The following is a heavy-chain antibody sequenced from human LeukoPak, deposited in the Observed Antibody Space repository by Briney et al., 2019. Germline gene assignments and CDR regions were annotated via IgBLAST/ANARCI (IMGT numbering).Heavy chain of an antibody. D-gene: IGHD6-13*01. CDR1: GYTFTSYD. CDR3: ARAAAALIFDY. V-gene: IGHV1-2*02. CDR2: MNPNSGGT. Sequence: ASVKVSCKASGYTFTSYDINWVRQATGQGLEWMGWMNPNSGGTNYAQKFQGRVTMTRDTSISTAFMELSRLRSDDTAVYYCARAAAALIFDYWGQGTLVTVSS. J-gene: IGHJ4*02.